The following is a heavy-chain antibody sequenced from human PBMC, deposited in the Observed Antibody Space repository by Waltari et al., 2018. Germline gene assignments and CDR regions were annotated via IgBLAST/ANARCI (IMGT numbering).Heavy chain of an antibody. Sequence: QVQLQESGPGLVKPSQTLSLTCTVSGGSISSGSYYWSWIRQPAGKGLEWIGRIYTSGSTNYNPSLKSRVTISVDTSKNQFSLKLSSVTAADTAVYYGARESGPDLEWLFGNWFDPWGQGTLVTVSS. V-gene: IGHV4-61*02. J-gene: IGHJ5*02. CDR3: ARESGPDLEWLFGNWFDP. D-gene: IGHD3-3*01. CDR2: IYTSGST. CDR1: GGSISSGSYY.